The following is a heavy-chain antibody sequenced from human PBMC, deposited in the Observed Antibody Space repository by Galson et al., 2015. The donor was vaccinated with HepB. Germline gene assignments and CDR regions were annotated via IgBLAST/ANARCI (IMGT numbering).Heavy chain of an antibody. CDR2: IYPGDSDT. D-gene: IGHD4-11*01. V-gene: IGHV5-51*01. J-gene: IGHJ6*02. Sequence: QSGAEVKKPGESLKISCKGSGYSFTSYWIGWVRQMPGKGLEWMGIIYPGDSDTRYSPSFQGQVTISADKSISTAYLQWGSLKASDTAMYYCARHRGVVQVSNYQASYGMDVWGQGTTVTVSS. CDR3: ARHRGVVQVSNYQASYGMDV. CDR1: GYSFTSYW.